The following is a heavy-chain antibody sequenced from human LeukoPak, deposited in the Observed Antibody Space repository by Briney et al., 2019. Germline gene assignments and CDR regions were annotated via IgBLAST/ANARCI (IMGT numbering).Heavy chain of an antibody. J-gene: IGHJ6*02. CDR1: GFTFSTYD. CDR3: VRSSSSSGMDV. Sequence: PGGSLRLSCAASGFTFSTYDMHWVRQATGKGLEWVSAIGTAGDTYYPGSAKGRFTISRDNAKNSLYFQMNSLRAGDTAVYYCVRSSSSSGMDVWGQGTTVTVSS. CDR2: IGTAGDT. V-gene: IGHV3-13*04. D-gene: IGHD6-13*01.